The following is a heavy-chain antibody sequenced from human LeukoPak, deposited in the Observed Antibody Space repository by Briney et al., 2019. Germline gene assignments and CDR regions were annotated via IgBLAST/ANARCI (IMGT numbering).Heavy chain of an antibody. J-gene: IGHJ4*02. CDR3: ARGGSTWIQLWLPY. Sequence: GASVKVSCKASGYTFTGYYMHWVRQAPGQGLEWMGWISAYNGNTNYAQKLQGRVTMTTDTSTSTAYMELSRLRSDDTAVYYCARGGSTWIQLWLPYWGQGTLVTVSS. D-gene: IGHD5-18*01. V-gene: IGHV1-18*04. CDR1: GYTFTGYY. CDR2: ISAYNGNT.